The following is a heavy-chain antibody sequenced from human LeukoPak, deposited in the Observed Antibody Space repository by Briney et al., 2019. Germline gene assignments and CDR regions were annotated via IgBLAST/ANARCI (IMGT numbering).Heavy chain of an antibody. Sequence: PGGSLRLSCAASGFTFSSYSMNWVRQAPGKGLEWVSSIGTSSSYIYYADSVKGRFTISRDNAKNSLYLQMNSLRVEDTAVYYCARDPGYCSSTSCYTKNWFDPWGQGTLVTVSS. CDR3: ARDPGYCSSTSCYTKNWFDP. J-gene: IGHJ5*02. CDR2: IGTSSSYI. D-gene: IGHD2-2*02. CDR1: GFTFSSYS. V-gene: IGHV3-21*01.